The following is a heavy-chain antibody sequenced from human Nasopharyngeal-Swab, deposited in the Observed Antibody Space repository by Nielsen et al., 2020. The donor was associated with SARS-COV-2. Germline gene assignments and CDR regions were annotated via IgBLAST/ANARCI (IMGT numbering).Heavy chain of an antibody. V-gene: IGHV3-21*01. J-gene: IGHJ5*02. D-gene: IGHD3-10*01. CDR1: GFTFSSYS. Sequence: GESLKISCAASGFTFSSYSMNWVRQAPGKGPEWVSSISSSSSYIYYADSVKGRFTISRDNAKNSLYLQMNSLRAEDTAVYYCAREEEEVTMVRGVIHWFDLWGQGTLVTVSS. CDR2: ISSSSSYI. CDR3: AREEEEVTMVRGVIHWFDL.